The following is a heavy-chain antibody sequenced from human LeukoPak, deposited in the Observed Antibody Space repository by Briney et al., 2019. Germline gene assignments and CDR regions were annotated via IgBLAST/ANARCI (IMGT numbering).Heavy chain of an antibody. CDR3: ARGWVVAATLNRRYFDY. V-gene: IGHV3-7*01. J-gene: IGHJ4*02. CDR1: GFTFSSYW. D-gene: IGHD2-15*01. Sequence: PGGSLRLSCAASGFTFSSYWMTWVRQAPGKGLEWVANIKQDRGEKYYVDSVKGRFTISRDNAKNSLYLQMNSLRAEDTAVYYCARGWVVAATLNRRYFDYWGQGTLVTVSS. CDR2: IKQDRGEK.